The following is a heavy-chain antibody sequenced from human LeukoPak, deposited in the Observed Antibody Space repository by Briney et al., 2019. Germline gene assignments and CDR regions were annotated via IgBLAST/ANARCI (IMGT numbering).Heavy chain of an antibody. Sequence: GGSLRLSCAASGFTFGDYWMHWVRQAPGKGLEWVSAISGSGGSIYYADSVKGRFTISRDNSKDTLYLQMNSLRVEDTAVYYCAKGASVWFYFFDYWGQGTLVTVSS. J-gene: IGHJ4*02. CDR3: AKGASVWFYFFDY. CDR2: ISGSGGSI. D-gene: IGHD6-19*01. V-gene: IGHV3-23*01. CDR1: GFTFGDYW.